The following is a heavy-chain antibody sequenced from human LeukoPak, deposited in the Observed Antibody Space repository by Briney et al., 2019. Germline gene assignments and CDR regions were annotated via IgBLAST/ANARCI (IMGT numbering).Heavy chain of an antibody. CDR1: GITFSSYW. V-gene: IGHV3-48*01. CDR2: ISSMTTAI. Sequence: PGGSLRLSCTASGITFSSYWMNWVRQAPGKGLEWVSHISSMTTAIYYADSVKGRFTISRDNAKSSLFLQMSSLRAEDTAVYYCARPGRHNDGLDIWGQGTMVTVSS. D-gene: IGHD1-14*01. CDR3: ARPGRHNDGLDI. J-gene: IGHJ3*02.